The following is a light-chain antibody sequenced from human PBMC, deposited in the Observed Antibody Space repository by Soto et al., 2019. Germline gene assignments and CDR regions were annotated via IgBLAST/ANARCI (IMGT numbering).Light chain of an antibody. V-gene: IGKV3-20*01. CDR1: QSVSSSY. Sequence: EIVLAQFPGPLSLSPGERATVSRRCSQSVSSSYLAWYQQKPGQAPRLLIYGASSRATGIPDRFSGSGSGTDFTLTISRLEPEDFAVYYCQQYGSSTGTFGQGTKVDI. CDR3: QQYGSSTGT. CDR2: GAS. J-gene: IGKJ1*01.